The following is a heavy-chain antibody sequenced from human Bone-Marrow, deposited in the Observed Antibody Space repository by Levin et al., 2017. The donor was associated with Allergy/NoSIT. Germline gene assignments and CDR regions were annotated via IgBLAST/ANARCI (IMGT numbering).Heavy chain of an antibody. J-gene: IGHJ4*02. D-gene: IGHD3-10*01. V-gene: IGHV3-11*01. CDR1: GFTFREYY. CDR2: ISTSGSIM. Sequence: PSETLSLTCAASGFTFREYYMSWVRQAPGKGLEWVAYISTSGSIMYYADSVRGRFTISRDNDKNLLFLHLSSLRAEDAAVYYCARDVFNGVYNYWGQGTLVTVSS. CDR3: ARDVFNGVYNY.